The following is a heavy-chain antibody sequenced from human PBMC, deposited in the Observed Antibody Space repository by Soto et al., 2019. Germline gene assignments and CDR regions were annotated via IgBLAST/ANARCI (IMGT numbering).Heavy chain of an antibody. J-gene: IGHJ3*02. CDR3: ASLRRYYYDSSLDAFDI. V-gene: IGHV4-31*03. Sequence: TSETLSLTCTVSGGSISSGGYYWSWIRQHPGKGLEWIGYIYYSGSTYYNPSLKSRVTISVDTSKNQFSLKLSSVTAADTAVYYCASLRRYYYDSSLDAFDIWGQGTMVTVSS. D-gene: IGHD3-22*01. CDR1: GGSISSGGYY. CDR2: IYYSGST.